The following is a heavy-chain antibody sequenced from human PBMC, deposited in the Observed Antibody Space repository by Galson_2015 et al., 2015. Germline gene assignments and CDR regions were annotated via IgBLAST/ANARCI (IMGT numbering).Heavy chain of an antibody. V-gene: IGHV7-4-1*02. CDR2: IHTNTGNP. Sequence: SVKGSCKASGYTFANYAINWVRHAPGQGLEWMGRIHTNTGNPSYAQGFTGRFVFSLDSSASTAYLQISSLQVEDAAVYYRARDKSSSDAGYWGQGTLVTVSS. J-gene: IGHJ4*02. D-gene: IGHD2-15*01. CDR1: GYTFANYA. CDR3: ARDKSSSDAGY.